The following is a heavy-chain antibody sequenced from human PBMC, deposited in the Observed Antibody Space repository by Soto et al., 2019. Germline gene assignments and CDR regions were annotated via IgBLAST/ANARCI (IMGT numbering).Heavy chain of an antibody. CDR2: INAGNGNT. Sequence: QVQLVQSGAEVKKPGASVKVSCKASGYTFTSYAMHWVRQAPGQRLEWMGWINAGNGNTKYSQKFQGRVTITRDTSASTAYMEMSSLRSEDTAVYYCARALGVVTEDYWGQGTLVTVSS. V-gene: IGHV1-3*01. D-gene: IGHD2-15*01. J-gene: IGHJ4*02. CDR1: GYTFTSYA. CDR3: ARALGVVTEDY.